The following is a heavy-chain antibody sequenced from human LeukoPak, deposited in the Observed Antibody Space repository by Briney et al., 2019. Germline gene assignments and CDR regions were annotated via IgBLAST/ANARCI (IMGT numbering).Heavy chain of an antibody. J-gene: IGHJ4*02. CDR1: GGSISSSSHY. CDR2: IYYSGST. CDR3: ARAPFMVRGAFDY. D-gene: IGHD3-10*01. Sequence: SETLSLTCTVSGGSISSSSHYWGWIRQPPGKGLEWIGSIYYSGSTYYNPSLKSRVTISVDASKNQFSLKLSSVTAADPAVYYCARAPFMVRGAFDYWGQGTLVTVSS. V-gene: IGHV4-39*07.